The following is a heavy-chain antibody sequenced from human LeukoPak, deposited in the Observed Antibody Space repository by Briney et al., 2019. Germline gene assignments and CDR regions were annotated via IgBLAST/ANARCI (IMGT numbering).Heavy chain of an antibody. CDR1: GGSISSSSYY. J-gene: IGHJ4*02. CDR2: IYYSGST. D-gene: IGHD3-22*01. V-gene: IGHV4-39*01. Sequence: SETLSLTCTVSGGSISSSSYYWGWIRQPPGKGLEWIGSIYYSGSTYYNPSLKSRVTISVDTSKNQFSLKLSSVTAADTAVYYCARQWYDSSGYYYEDYFDYWGQGTLVTVSS. CDR3: ARQWYDSSGYYYEDYFDY.